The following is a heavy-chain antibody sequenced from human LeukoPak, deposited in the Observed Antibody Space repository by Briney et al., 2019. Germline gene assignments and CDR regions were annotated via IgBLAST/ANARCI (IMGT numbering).Heavy chain of an antibody. CDR2: ISPGDSDT. Sequence: GESLKISCKGSGYSFTNYWIGWVRQMPGKGLEWMGFISPGDSDTRYSPSFQGQVTISADKSISTAYLQWSSLKASYTAMYYCAGGVLRRLHDKGSAFDIWGQGTMVTVSS. CDR3: AGGVLRRLHDKGSAFDI. V-gene: IGHV5-51*01. CDR1: GYSFTNYW. D-gene: IGHD2/OR15-2a*01. J-gene: IGHJ3*02.